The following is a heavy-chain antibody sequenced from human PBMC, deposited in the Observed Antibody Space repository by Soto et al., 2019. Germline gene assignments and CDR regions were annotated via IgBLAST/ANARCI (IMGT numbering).Heavy chain of an antibody. J-gene: IGHJ4*02. V-gene: IGHV4-28*01. CDR3: ATNVDTAMGPFDY. D-gene: IGHD5-18*01. CDR2: IYYSGST. CDR1: GYSISSSNW. Sequence: PSETLSLTCAVSGYSISSSNWWGWIRQPPGKGLEWIGYIYYSGSTYYNPSLKSRVTMSVDTSKNQFSLKLSSVTAVDTAVYYCATNVDTAMGPFDYWGQGTLVTVS.